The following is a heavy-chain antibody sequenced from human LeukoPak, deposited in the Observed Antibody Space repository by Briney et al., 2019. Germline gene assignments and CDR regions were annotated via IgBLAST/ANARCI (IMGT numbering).Heavy chain of an antibody. CDR3: AQSPVHHSSSWYFDY. CDR1: GFTFSSYA. V-gene: IGHV3-23*01. CDR2: ISGSGGSA. D-gene: IGHD6-13*01. J-gene: IGHJ4*02. Sequence: GGSLRLSCAASGFTFSSYAMSWVRQAPGKGLEWVSAISGSGGSANYADSVRGRFTISRDNSKNTLYLQMSSLRAEDTAVYYCAQSPVHHSSSWYFDYWGQGTLVTVSS.